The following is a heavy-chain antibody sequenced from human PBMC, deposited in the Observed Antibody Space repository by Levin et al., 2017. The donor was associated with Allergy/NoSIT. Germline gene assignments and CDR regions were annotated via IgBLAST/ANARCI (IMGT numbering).Heavy chain of an antibody. Sequence: ASVKVSCKASGYTFTNFGINWVRQAPGQGLEWMAWISPYSGETNYAQRFQGRVTVTTDTSTSTVYMELRSLRSDDTAFYYCARDRLGVAVAGRTEFHHWGQGTLVTVSS. CDR1: GYTFTNFG. J-gene: IGHJ1*01. CDR2: ISPYSGET. V-gene: IGHV1-18*04. CDR3: ARDRLGVAVAGRTEFHH. D-gene: IGHD6-19*01.